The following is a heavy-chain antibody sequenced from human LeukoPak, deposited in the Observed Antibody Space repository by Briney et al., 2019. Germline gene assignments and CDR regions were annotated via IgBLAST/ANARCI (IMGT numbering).Heavy chain of an antibody. CDR3: TRDRLGYNYRTSWFDP. D-gene: IGHD5-18*01. CDR2: IRSKAYGGTT. V-gene: IGHV3-49*03. Sequence: GGSLRLSCTASGFTFGDYAMSWFRQSPGKGLGWVGFIRSKAYGGTTEYAASVKGRFTISRDDSKSIASLQMNSLKTEDTAVYFCTRDRLGYNYRTSWFDPWGQGTLVTVSS. CDR1: GFTFGDYA. J-gene: IGHJ5*02.